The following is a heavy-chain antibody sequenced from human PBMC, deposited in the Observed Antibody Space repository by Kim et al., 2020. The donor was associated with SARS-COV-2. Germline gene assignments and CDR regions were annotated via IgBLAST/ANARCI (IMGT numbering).Heavy chain of an antibody. Sequence: GGSLRLSCAASGFTFSYHYMDWVRQAPGKGLEWVGRTRNKANSYTTEYAASVKGRVTISRDDSKNSLYLQMNSLKTEDTAVYYCARGGFTMVRGVIDYYCGMDVWGQGSTVTVSS. CDR2: TRNKANSYTT. CDR1: GFTFSYHY. D-gene: IGHD3-10*01. CDR3: ARGGFTMVRGVIDYYCGMDV. V-gene: IGHV3-72*01. J-gene: IGHJ6*02.